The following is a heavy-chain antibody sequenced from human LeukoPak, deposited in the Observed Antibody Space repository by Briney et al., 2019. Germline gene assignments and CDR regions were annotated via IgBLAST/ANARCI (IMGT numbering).Heavy chain of an antibody. CDR1: GFTVSSNH. V-gene: IGHV3-53*01. J-gene: IGHJ6*02. CDR3: ASTVTMVRGVILYYYYGMDV. Sequence: PGGSLRLSCAASGFTVSSNHMSWVRQAPGKGLEWVSVIYSGGSTYYADSVKGRFTISRDNSKNTLYLQMNSLRAEDTAVYYCASTVTMVRGVILYYYYGMDVWGQGTTVTVSS. D-gene: IGHD3-10*01. CDR2: IYSGGST.